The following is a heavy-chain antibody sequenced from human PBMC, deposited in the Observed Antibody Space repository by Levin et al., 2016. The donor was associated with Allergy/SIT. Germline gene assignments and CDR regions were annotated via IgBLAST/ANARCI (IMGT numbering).Heavy chain of an antibody. J-gene: IGHJ6*02. D-gene: IGHD2-15*01. CDR3: ARDRIFTLNYGMDV. V-gene: IGHV4-59*01. CDR2: IYYSGST. CDR1: GGSISSYY. Sequence: SETLSLTCTVSGGSISSYYWSWIRQPPGKGLEWIGYIYYSGSTNYNPSLKSRVTISVDTSKNQFSLKLSSVTAADTAVYYCARDRIFTLNYGMDVWGQGTTVTVSS.